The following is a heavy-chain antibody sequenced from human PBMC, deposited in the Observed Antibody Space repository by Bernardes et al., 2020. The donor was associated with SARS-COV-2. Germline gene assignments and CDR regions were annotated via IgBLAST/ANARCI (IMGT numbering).Heavy chain of an antibody. D-gene: IGHD3-10*01. CDR2: ITSHSSDI. Sequence: GGTLRLSCAASGFTFSSYSMNWVRQAPGKGLEWFSSITSHSSDIYYADSVKGRFTISRDNAMNSLYLQMNSLRAEDTAVYYCATEGSGNKMLRGVPPDNYYGMDVWGQGTTVTVS. J-gene: IGHJ6*02. CDR3: ATEGSGNKMLRGVPPDNYYGMDV. CDR1: GFTFSSYS. V-gene: IGHV3-21*01.